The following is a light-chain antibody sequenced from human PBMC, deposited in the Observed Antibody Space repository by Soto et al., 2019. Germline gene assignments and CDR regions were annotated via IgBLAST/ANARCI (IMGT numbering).Light chain of an antibody. CDR1: NFGSKS. CDR2: SDD. Sequence: SYELTQPPSVSVAPVKTASITCGGDNFGSKSVHWYLQQPGQAPVLGIYSDDERPSGIPERFSASNHGNTATLTISRVEAWDEGESCCQVCDGSSDHVIFGGGTKLTV. J-gene: IGLJ2*01. CDR3: QVCDGSSDHVI. V-gene: IGLV3-21*04.